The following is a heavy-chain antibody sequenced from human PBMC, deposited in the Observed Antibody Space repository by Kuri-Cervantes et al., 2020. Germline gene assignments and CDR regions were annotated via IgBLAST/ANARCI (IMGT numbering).Heavy chain of an antibody. CDR2: MNPNSGNT. CDR3: ARAVVVTATTYWYFDL. J-gene: IGHJ2*01. V-gene: IGHV1-8*01. Sequence: ASVKVSCKASGYTFTSYDINWVRQATGQGLEWVGWMNPNSGNTGYAQKFQGRVTMTTDTSTSTAYMELRSLRSDDTAVYYCARAVVVTATTYWYFDLWGRGTLVTVSS. CDR1: GYTFTSYD. D-gene: IGHD2-21*02.